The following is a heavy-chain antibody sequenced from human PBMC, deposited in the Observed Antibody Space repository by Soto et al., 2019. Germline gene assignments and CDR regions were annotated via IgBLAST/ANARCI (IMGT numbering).Heavy chain of an antibody. CDR1: GGSLWSYA. CDR3: ASSTPSIFGVVIMAPIYSGMAV. CDR2: IIPIFGTA. J-gene: IGHJ6*02. Sequence: SVEVSCEASGGSLWSYAISWVRQTPGQGLEWMGGIIPIFGTANYAQKFQGRVTITADESTSTAYMELSSLRSEDTAVYYCASSTPSIFGVVIMAPIYSGMAVRGQGTTVTVSS. D-gene: IGHD3-3*01. V-gene: IGHV1-69*13.